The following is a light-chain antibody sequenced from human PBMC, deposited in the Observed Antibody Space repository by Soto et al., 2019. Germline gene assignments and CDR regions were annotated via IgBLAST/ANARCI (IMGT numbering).Light chain of an antibody. CDR3: SSYAGSNNPYV. J-gene: IGLJ1*01. Sequence: QSALTRPPSASGSPGQPVTSSCTGTSSDVGGYNYVSWYQQHPGKAPKLMIYEVSKRPSGVPDRFSGSKSGNTASLTVSGLQAEDEADYYCSSYAGSNNPYVFGTGTKVTVL. CDR2: EVS. V-gene: IGLV2-8*01. CDR1: SSDVGGYNY.